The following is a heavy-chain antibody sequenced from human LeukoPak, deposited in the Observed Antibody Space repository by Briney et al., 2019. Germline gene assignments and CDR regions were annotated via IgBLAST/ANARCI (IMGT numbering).Heavy chain of an antibody. Sequence: GGSLRLSCAASGFTFSSYWMHWVRQAPGKGLVWVSRINSDGSSTSYADSVKGRFTISRDNAKNTLYLQMNSLRAEDTAVYYCARSPRYTGYSNYYYYGMDVWDQGTTVTVSS. V-gene: IGHV3-74*01. CDR1: GFTFSSYW. CDR2: INSDGSST. J-gene: IGHJ6*02. CDR3: ARSPRYTGYSNYYYYGMDV. D-gene: IGHD5-18*01.